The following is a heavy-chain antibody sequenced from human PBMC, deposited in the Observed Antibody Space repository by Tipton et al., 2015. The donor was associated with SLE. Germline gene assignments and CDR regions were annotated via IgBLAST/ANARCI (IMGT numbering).Heavy chain of an antibody. V-gene: IGHV4-59*01. CDR3: ASWSPERTSGWSRFDY. CDR2: IYYSGST. CDR1: GGSISSYY. D-gene: IGHD6-19*01. J-gene: IGHJ4*02. Sequence: TLSLTCTVSGGSISSYYWSWIRQPPGKGLEWIGYIYYSGSTNYNPPLKSRGTISVDTSKNQFSLKLSSVTAADTAVYYCASWSPERTSGWSRFDYWGQGTLVTVSS.